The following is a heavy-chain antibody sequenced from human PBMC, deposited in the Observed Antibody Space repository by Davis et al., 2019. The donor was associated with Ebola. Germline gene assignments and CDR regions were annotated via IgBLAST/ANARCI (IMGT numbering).Heavy chain of an antibody. V-gene: IGHV4-59*01. D-gene: IGHD3/OR15-3a*01. Sequence: MPSETLSLTCTASGGSISNYYWTWIRQPPGKGLEWIGYMFNGGSTNYNPSLKSRVTISLDTSKNQFSLMLTSVTAADTAVYYCARGTGLVSDYWGQGTLVTVSS. CDR3: ARGTGLVSDY. CDR1: GGSISNYY. J-gene: IGHJ4*02. CDR2: MFNGGST.